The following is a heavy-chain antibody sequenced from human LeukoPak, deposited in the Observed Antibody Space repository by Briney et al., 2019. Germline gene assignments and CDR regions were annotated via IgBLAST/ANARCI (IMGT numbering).Heavy chain of an antibody. J-gene: IGHJ4*02. D-gene: IGHD4-23*01. Sequence: ASVKVSCKASGYTFNDYYIHWVRQAPGQGLEWMGWISAYNGNTNYAQKLQGRVTMTTDTSTSTAYMELRSLRSDDTAVYYCARTVVQSDLDYWGQGTLVTVSS. CDR2: ISAYNGNT. V-gene: IGHV1-18*04. CDR3: ARTVVQSDLDY. CDR1: GYTFNDYY.